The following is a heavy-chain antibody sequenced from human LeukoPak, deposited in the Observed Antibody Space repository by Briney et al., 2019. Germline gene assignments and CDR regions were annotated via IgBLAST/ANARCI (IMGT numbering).Heavy chain of an antibody. CDR3: ARHDYGDLNPDY. Sequence: SETLSLTCTVSGGSISSSSYYWGWIRQPPGKGLEWIGSIYYSGSTYYNPSLKSRVTISVDTSKNQFSLKLSPVTAADTAVYYCARHDYGDLNPDYWGQGTLVTVSS. D-gene: IGHD4-17*01. V-gene: IGHV4-39*01. CDR1: GGSISSSSYY. J-gene: IGHJ4*02. CDR2: IYYSGST.